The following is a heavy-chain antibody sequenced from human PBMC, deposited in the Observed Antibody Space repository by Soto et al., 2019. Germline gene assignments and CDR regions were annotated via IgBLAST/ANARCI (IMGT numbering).Heavy chain of an antibody. V-gene: IGHV3-11*01. CDR3: ARAIPRNWNYYDSSGNCYFDY. J-gene: IGHJ4*02. Sequence: GGSLRLSCAASGFTFSDSYMTWIRQAPGKGLEWISYISGSGDTIYYADSVKGRFTVSRDNAENSLYLQMNSLRAEDTAVYYCARAIPRNWNYYDSSGNCYFDYWGQGTLVTVSS. D-gene: IGHD3-22*01. CDR2: ISGSGDTI. CDR1: GFTFSDSY.